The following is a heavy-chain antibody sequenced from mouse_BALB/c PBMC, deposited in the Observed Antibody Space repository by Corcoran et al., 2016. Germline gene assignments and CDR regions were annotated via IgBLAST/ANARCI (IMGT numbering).Heavy chain of an antibody. Sequence: QIQLVQSGPELKKPGETVKISCKDSGYTFTNYGMNWVKQAPGKGLKWMGWINTYTGEPTYADDFKGRFAFSLETSASTAYLQINNLKNEDTATYFCARQAYGKGAMDYWGQGTSVTVSS. CDR1: GYTFTNYG. J-gene: IGHJ4*01. D-gene: IGHD2-1*01. V-gene: IGHV9-3-1*01. CDR3: ARQAYGKGAMDY. CDR2: INTYTGEP.